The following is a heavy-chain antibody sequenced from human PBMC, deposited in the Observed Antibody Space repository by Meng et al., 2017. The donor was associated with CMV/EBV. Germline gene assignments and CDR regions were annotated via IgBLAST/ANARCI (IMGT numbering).Heavy chain of an antibody. J-gene: IGHJ4*02. V-gene: IGHV3-23*01. D-gene: IGHD2-2*01. CDR3: AKAWFWDGSTSHFDY. CDR1: GFTFSSYA. Sequence: GESLKISCAASGFTFSSYAMSWVRQAPGKGLEWVSAISGSGGSTYYADSVKGRFTISRDNSKNTLYLQMNSLRAEDTAVYCCAKAWFWDGSTSHFDYWGQGTLVTVSS. CDR2: ISGSGGST.